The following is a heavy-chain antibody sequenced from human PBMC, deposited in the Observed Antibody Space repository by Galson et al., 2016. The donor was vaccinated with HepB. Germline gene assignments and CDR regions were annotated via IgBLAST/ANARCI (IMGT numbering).Heavy chain of an antibody. CDR1: GLTFSNYA. J-gene: IGHJ5*02. Sequence: SLRLSCAASGLTFSNYAMPWVRQAPGKGLEWVSSISGDTTTTYYVDSVKGRFTISRDNSKNTFCLQMNSLRAEDTASYYCAKGGGSTWYISPHFVDPWGQGTLVTVSS. D-gene: IGHD6-13*01. CDR3: AKGGGSTWYISPHFVDP. CDR2: ISGDTTTT. V-gene: IGHV3-23*01.